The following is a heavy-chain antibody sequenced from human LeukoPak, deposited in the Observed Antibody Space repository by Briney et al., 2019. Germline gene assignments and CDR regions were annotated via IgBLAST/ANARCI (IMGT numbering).Heavy chain of an antibody. CDR1: GYTFTSYY. CDR3: ARDYYYDSTGSYSAPGY. Sequence: ASVKVSCKASGYTFTSYYMHWVRQAPGQGLEWMGIINPSGGSTSYAQKFQGRVTMTRDTSTSTVYMELSSLRSEDTAVYYCARDYYYDSTGSYSAPGYWGQGTLVTVSS. D-gene: IGHD3-22*01. CDR2: INPSGGST. V-gene: IGHV1-46*01. J-gene: IGHJ4*02.